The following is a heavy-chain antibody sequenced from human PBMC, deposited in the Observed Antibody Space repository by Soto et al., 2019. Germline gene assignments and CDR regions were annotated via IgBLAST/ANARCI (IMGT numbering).Heavy chain of an antibody. Sequence: PTQTLSLTCALSGDSVSRNSAAWNWKRQSPSRGLEWLGRTYYRSKWYNDYAVSVKSRITINPDTSKNQFSLQLNSVTPEDTAVYYCAREASQPYDSSGLTFDYWGQGTLVTVSS. V-gene: IGHV6-1*01. CDR2: TYYRSKWYN. J-gene: IGHJ4*02. D-gene: IGHD3-22*01. CDR1: GDSVSRNSAA. CDR3: AREASQPYDSSGLTFDY.